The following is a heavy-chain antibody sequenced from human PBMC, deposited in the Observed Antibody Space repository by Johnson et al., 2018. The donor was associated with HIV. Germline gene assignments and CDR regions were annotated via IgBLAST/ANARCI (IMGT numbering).Heavy chain of an antibody. J-gene: IGHJ3*02. CDR3: AKDMRSLAYYYDSSGYNAFDI. V-gene: IGHV3-30*02. D-gene: IGHD3-22*01. Sequence: QVQLVESGGGLVQPGGSLRLSCAASGFTFSSYGMHWVRQAPGKGLEWVAFIRYDGSNKYYADSVKGRFTISRDNSKNTLYLQMNSLRAEDTAVYYCAKDMRSLAYYYDSSGYNAFDIWGQGTMVTV. CDR1: GFTFSSYG. CDR2: IRYDGSNK.